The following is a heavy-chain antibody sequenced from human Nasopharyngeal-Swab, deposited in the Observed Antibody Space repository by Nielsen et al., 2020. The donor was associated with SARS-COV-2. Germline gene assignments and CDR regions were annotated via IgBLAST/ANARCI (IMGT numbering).Heavy chain of an antibody. V-gene: IGHV1-8*01. J-gene: IGHJ4*02. CDR1: GYTFTSYD. CDR3: AWSHDYYGSGRPLYYFDY. CDR2: MNPNSGNT. Sequence: ASVKVSCPASGYTFTSYDINWVRQATGQGLEWMGWMNPNSGNTGYAQKFQGRVTMTRNTSISTAYMELSSLRSEDTAVYYCAWSHDYYGSGRPLYYFDYWGQGTLVTVSS. D-gene: IGHD3-10*01.